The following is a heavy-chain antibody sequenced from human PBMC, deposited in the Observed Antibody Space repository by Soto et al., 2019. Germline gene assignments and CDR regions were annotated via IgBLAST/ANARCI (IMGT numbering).Heavy chain of an antibody. CDR3: ARDLRPGLIVPTKSGFDP. CDR2: TSIGGNT. CDR1: GFPFNTYT. Sequence: LRLSCEASGFPFNTYTMAWFRQVPGMGLEWVSTTSIGGNTDLAESVRGRFTVSRDNSKNTLYLQMTNLRVEDAAIYFCARDLRPGLIVPTKSGFDPWGQGTRVTVSS. V-gene: IGHV3-23*01. D-gene: IGHD2-21*01. J-gene: IGHJ5*02.